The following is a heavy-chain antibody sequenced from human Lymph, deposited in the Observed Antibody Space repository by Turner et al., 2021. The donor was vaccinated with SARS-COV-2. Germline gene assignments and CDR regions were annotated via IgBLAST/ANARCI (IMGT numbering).Heavy chain of an antibody. D-gene: IGHD2-2*01. CDR1: GDSISSFY. CDR2: IYYSESA. J-gene: IGHJ4*02. Sequence: QVQLQESGAGLVKPSETLSVTCTVSGDSISSFYWSWIRQPPGKGLEWIGYIYYSESAIYNPSLKSRITILVDTTKNQLSLKLMSVTAADTDVYYCARGVPAGWYYFDYWGQGTLVTVSS. V-gene: IGHV4-59*12. CDR3: ARGVPAGWYYFDY.